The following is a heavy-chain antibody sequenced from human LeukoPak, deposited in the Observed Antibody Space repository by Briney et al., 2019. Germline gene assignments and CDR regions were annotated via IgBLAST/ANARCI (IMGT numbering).Heavy chain of an antibody. D-gene: IGHD3-16*01. V-gene: IGHV3-43*02. CDR3: AKDRGGFFDY. CDR1: GFTFHDYV. Sequence: GGSLRLSCAASGFTFHDYVMHWVRQAPGKGLEWVSLISRDGSSTYFADSVKGRFTISRDNSKNSLYLQVNSLRPEDAALYYCAKDRGGFFDYWGQGTLVTVSS. J-gene: IGHJ4*02. CDR2: ISRDGSST.